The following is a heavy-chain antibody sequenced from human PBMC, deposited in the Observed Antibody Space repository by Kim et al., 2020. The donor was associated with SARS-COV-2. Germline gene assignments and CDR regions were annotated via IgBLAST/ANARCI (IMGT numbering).Heavy chain of an antibody. CDR3: ARGSGFTGYYFDY. D-gene: IGHD3-9*01. J-gene: IGHJ4*02. Sequence: CPDSVKGHFPISRDNAKNSLFLQMNRLRAEDTAVYSCARGSGFTGYYFDYWGQGTLVTVSS. V-gene: IGHV3-11*04.